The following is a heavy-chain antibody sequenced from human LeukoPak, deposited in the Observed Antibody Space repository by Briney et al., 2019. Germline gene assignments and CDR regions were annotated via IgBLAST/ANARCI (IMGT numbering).Heavy chain of an antibody. CDR3: ARDPGAFPYFFDC. Sequence: PGGSLRLSCAASGFTFKNYALTWVRQTPGKGLECVSAISGDGVSPYYADSVRGRFTTSRDNSKNTLYLQMNSLRVEDTAVYFCARDPGAFPYFFDCWGQGTLVTVSS. J-gene: IGHJ4*02. CDR1: GFTFKNYA. D-gene: IGHD4/OR15-4a*01. CDR2: ISGDGVSP. V-gene: IGHV3-23*01.